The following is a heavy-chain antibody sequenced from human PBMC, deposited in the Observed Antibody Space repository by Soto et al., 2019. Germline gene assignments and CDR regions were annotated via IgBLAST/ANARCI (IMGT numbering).Heavy chain of an antibody. V-gene: IGHV3-23*01. D-gene: IGHD6-13*01. J-gene: IGHJ6*02. CDR1: GFTFSSYA. CDR3: AKDSSAAASHYYYYYGMDV. Sequence: LRLSCAASGFTFSSYAMSWVRQAPGKGLEWVSAISGSGGSTYYADSVKGRFTISRDNSKNTLYLQMNSLRAEDTAVYYCAKDSSAAASHYYYYYGMDVWGQGTTVTVSS. CDR2: ISGSGGST.